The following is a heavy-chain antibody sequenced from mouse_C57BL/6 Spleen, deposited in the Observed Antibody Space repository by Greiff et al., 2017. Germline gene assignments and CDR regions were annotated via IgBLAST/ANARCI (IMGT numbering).Heavy chain of an antibody. J-gene: IGHJ4*01. CDR3: ARLWLRLENALDY. CDR1: GYTFTSYW. Sequence: QVQLQQPGTELVKPRASVKLSCKASGYTFTSYWMHWVKQRPGQGLEWIGNINPSNGGTNYNEKFKSKATLTVAKSSSTAYMQLSSLTSEDSAVYYCARLWLRLENALDYWGQGTTVTVSS. V-gene: IGHV1-53*01. D-gene: IGHD2-2*01. CDR2: INPSNGGT.